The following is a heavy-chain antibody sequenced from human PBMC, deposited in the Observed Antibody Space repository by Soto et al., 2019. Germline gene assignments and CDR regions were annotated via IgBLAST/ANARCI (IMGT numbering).Heavy chain of an antibody. CDR2: IYYSGST. J-gene: IGHJ6*02. Sequence: PSETMSLTCAVYGGSISGYYLSWIRQQPGKGLEWIGYIYYSGSTYYNPSLKSRVTISVDTSKNQFSLKLSSVTAADTAVYYCARDYSGYDLRYYYYGMDVWGQGTTVTVS. D-gene: IGHD5-12*01. V-gene: IGHV4-31*11. CDR1: GGSISGYY. CDR3: ARDYSGYDLRYYYYGMDV.